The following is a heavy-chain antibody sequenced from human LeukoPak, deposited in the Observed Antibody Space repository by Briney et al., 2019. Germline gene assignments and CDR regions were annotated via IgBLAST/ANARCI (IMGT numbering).Heavy chain of an antibody. CDR3: ARALEVVVITTPYFGY. D-gene: IGHD3-22*01. V-gene: IGHV3-30-3*01. J-gene: IGHJ4*02. Sequence: GGSLRLSCAASGFTFSSYAMHWVRQAPGKGLEWVAVISYDGSNEYYADSVKGRFTISRDNSKNTLYLQMNGLRAEDTAVYYCARALEVVVITTPYFGYWGQGTLVTVSS. CDR2: ISYDGSNE. CDR1: GFTFSSYA.